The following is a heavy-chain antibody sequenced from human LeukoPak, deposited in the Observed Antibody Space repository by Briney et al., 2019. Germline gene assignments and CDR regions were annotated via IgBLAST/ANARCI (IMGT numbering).Heavy chain of an antibody. D-gene: IGHD4-17*01. CDR3: ARIGEPTTATSFDY. CDR2: IIPILGIA. CDR1: GYTFTGYY. Sequence: GASVKVSCKASGYTFTGYYMHWVRQAPGQGLEWMGRIIPILGIANYAQKFQGRVTITADKSTSTAYMELSSLRSEDTAVYYCARIGEPTTATSFDYWGQGTLVTVSS. J-gene: IGHJ4*02. V-gene: IGHV1-69*02.